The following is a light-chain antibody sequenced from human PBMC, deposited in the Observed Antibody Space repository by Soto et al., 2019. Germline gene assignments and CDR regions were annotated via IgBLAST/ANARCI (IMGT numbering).Light chain of an antibody. J-gene: IGLJ1*01. CDR1: SSDVGGYNY. Sequence: QSVLTQPASVSGSPGPSITISCTGNSSDVGGYNYVSWYQQHPGKAPKLMIYDVTNRPSGVSNRFSGSKSGYTASLTISGLQAEDEADYYCSSYTSSSTYVFGTGTKVTVL. CDR3: SSYTSSSTYV. CDR2: DVT. V-gene: IGLV2-14*03.